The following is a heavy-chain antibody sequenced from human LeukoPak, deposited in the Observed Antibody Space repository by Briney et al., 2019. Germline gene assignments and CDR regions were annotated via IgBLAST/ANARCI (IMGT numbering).Heavy chain of an antibody. CDR3: AREEVWTTVVTSS. Sequence: PGRSLRLSCAASGFTFSSYAKHWVRQAPGKGLEWVAVISYDGSNKYYADSVKGRFTISRDNSKNTLYLQMNSLRAEDTAVYYCAREEVWTTVVTSSWGQGTLVTVSS. D-gene: IGHD4-23*01. CDR1: GFTFSSYA. CDR2: ISYDGSNK. V-gene: IGHV3-30-3*01. J-gene: IGHJ5*02.